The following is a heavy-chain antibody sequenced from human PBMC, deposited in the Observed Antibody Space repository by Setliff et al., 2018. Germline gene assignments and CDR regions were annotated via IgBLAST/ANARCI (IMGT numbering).Heavy chain of an antibody. D-gene: IGHD2-15*01. CDR3: AREAKRNVVVVVAATPVY. J-gene: IGHJ4*02. CDR1: GYTFTSYG. CDR2: ISAYNGNT. Sequence: ASVKVSCKASGYTFTSYGISWLRQAPGQGLEWMGWISAYNGNTNYAQKLQGRVTMTRNTSISTAYMELSSLRSEDTAVYYCAREAKRNVVVVVAATPVYWGQGTLVTVSS. V-gene: IGHV1-18*01.